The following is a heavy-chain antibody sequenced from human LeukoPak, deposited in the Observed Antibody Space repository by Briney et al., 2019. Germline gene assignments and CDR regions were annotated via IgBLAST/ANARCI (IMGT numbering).Heavy chain of an antibody. CDR2: IYSGGST. V-gene: IGHV3-66*04. Sequence: GGSLRLSCAASGFTVSSNYMSWVRQAPGKGLEWVSVIYSGGSTYYAGSVKGRFTISRDNSKNTLYLQMNSLRAEDTAVYYCARPTAELNASTRTYSSGWYPIDYWGQGTLVTVSS. CDR3: ARPTAELNASTRTYSSGWYPIDY. CDR1: GFTVSSNY. J-gene: IGHJ4*02. D-gene: IGHD6-19*01.